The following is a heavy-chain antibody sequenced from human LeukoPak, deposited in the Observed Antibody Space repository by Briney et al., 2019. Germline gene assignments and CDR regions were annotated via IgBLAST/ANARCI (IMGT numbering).Heavy chain of an antibody. D-gene: IGHD4-11*01. Sequence: SETLSLTCTVSGGSISSYYWSWIRQPPGKGLEWIGYIYYSGSTNYNPSLKSRVTISVDTSKNQFSLKLSSVTAADTAVYYCAREVTTYHMDVWGKGTTVTVSS. CDR2: IYYSGST. CDR3: AREVTTYHMDV. CDR1: GGSISSYY. J-gene: IGHJ6*03. V-gene: IGHV4-59*01.